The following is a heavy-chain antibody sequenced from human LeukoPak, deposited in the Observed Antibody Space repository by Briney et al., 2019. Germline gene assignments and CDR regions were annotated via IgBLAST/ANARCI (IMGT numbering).Heavy chain of an antibody. Sequence: GGSLRLSCAASGFTFSSYSMKWVRQAPGKGLEWVSCISSSSSYIFYADSVKGRFTISRDNAKNSLYLQMNSLRAEDTAIYYCAGDLGSGYFQYWGQGTLVIVSS. CDR2: ISSSSSYI. CDR3: AGDLGSGYFQY. V-gene: IGHV3-21*01. J-gene: IGHJ1*01. D-gene: IGHD6-19*01. CDR1: GFTFSSYS.